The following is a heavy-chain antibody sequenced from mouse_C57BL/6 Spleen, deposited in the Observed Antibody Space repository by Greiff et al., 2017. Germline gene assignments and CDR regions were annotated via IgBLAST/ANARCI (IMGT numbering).Heavy chain of an antibody. V-gene: IGHV10-1*01. D-gene: IGHD2-3*01. J-gene: IGHJ2*01. CDR3: VRHDGHYGVFFDY. CDR2: IRSKSNNYAT. Sequence: EVQVVESGGGLVQPKGSLKISCAASGFSFNTYAMNWVRQAPGKGLEWVARIRSKSNNYATYYADSVKDRFTISRDDSESMLYLQMNNLKTEDTALYYCVRHDGHYGVFFDYWGQGTTLTVSS. CDR1: GFSFNTYA.